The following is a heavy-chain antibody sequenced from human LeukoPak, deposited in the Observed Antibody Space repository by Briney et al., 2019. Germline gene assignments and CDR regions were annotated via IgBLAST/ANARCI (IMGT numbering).Heavy chain of an antibody. D-gene: IGHD6-13*01. J-gene: IGHJ5*01. CDR1: GFTFSSHA. V-gene: IGHV3-23*01. CDR3: AKVLSQGYPNSWTNWFDS. CDR2: ISGSGGST. Sequence: GGSLRLSCAASGFTFSSHAMSWVRQAPGKGLEWVSAISGSGGSTYYADSVKGRFTISRDNPKSTLYLQVNSLRAEDTAVYSCAKVLSQGYPNSWTNWFDSWGQGALVTVSS.